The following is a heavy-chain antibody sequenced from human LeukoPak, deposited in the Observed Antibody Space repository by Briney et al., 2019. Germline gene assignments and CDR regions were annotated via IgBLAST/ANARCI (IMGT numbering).Heavy chain of an antibody. J-gene: IGHJ4*02. V-gene: IGHV3-23*01. CDR2: VSSGGAST. CDR3: AKGGLIAYFDY. CDR1: GFTFSSYA. Sequence: PGGSLRLSCAASGFTFSSYAMTWVRQAPGKGLEWVSSVSSGGASTYYADSVKGRFTISRDNSKNTLYLQMDSLRAEDTALYYCAKGGLIAYFDYWGQGTLVTVSS. D-gene: IGHD3-16*02.